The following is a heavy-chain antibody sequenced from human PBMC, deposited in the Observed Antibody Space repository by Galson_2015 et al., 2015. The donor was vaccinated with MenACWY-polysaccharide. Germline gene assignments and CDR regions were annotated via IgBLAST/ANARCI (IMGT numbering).Heavy chain of an antibody. CDR3: AKEQWGSNEY. V-gene: IGHV3-23*01. Sequence: SLRLSCAASGFTFRSYAMSWVRQAPGKGLEWVSTTSGNGAKTFYTDSMKGRFTISRDNSKNTLYLQMNRLRPEDTAIYYCAKEQWGSNEYWGQGTLVTVSS. J-gene: IGHJ4*02. D-gene: IGHD6-13*01. CDR2: TSGNGAKT. CDR1: GFTFRSYA.